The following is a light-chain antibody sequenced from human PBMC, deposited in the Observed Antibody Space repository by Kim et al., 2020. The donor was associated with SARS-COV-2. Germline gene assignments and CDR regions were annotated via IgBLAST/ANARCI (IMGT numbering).Light chain of an antibody. CDR2: EVS. J-gene: IGLJ2*01. CDR3: CSYAGSHTSV. V-gene: IGLV2-23*02. CDR1: SSDVGNYNL. Sequence: GQSITIAFTGPSSDVGNYNLVSWYQLHPGKAPKLIIYEVSKRPSGISNRFAGSKSGNSASLTISGLQADDMADYYCCSYAGSHTSVFGVGTKVTVL.